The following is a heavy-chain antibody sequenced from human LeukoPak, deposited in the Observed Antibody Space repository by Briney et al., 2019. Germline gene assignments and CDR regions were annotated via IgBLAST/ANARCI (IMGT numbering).Heavy chain of an antibody. Sequence: GGSLRLSCAASGFTFSSYSMNWVRQAPGKGLEWVSSISSSSSYIYYADSVKGRFTISRDNAKNSLYLQMNSLRAEDTAVYYCAKDTASSWWYFDLWGRGTLVTVSS. CDR2: ISSSSSYI. V-gene: IGHV3-21*04. CDR1: GFTFSSYS. D-gene: IGHD5-18*01. J-gene: IGHJ2*01. CDR3: AKDTASSWWYFDL.